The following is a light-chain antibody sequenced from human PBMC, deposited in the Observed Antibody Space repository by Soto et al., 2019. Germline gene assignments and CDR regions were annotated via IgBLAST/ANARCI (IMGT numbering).Light chain of an antibody. CDR2: GAS. Sequence: EIVMTQSPATLSVSPGERATLSCRASQSVSSNLAWYQQKPGQAPRLLIYGASTRATGIPARFSGSGSGTEFTLTISSLQSDDFDVYYFQQYNNWAPWTFGQGTKVEIK. CDR3: QQYNNWAPWT. J-gene: IGKJ1*01. V-gene: IGKV3-15*01. CDR1: QSVSSN.